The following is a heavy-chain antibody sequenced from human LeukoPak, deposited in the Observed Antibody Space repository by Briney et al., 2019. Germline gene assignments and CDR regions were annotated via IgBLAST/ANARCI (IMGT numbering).Heavy chain of an antibody. CDR3: ARGEMITFGGVIVISTFDI. CDR2: INPTSGGT. Sequence: ASVKVSCKASGYTLTSYYMHWVRQAPGQGLEWMGYINPTSGGTNYAQEFQGRVTMTRDTSISTAYMGLSRLTSDDTAVYYCARGEMITFGGVIVISTFDIWGQGTVVTVS. D-gene: IGHD3-16*02. V-gene: IGHV1-2*02. J-gene: IGHJ3*02. CDR1: GYTLTSYY.